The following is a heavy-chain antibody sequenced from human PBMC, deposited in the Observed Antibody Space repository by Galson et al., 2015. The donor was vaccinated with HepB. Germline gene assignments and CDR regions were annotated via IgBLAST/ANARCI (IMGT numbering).Heavy chain of an antibody. CDR1: GYTLTELS. Sequence: SVKVSCKVSGYTLTELSMHWVRQAPGKGLEWMGGFDPEDSETIYAQKFQGRVTMTEDTSTDTAYMELSSLRSEDTAVYYCATGIVVVPAARAVADYWGQGTLVTVSS. CDR3: ATGIVVVPAARAVADY. V-gene: IGHV1-24*01. D-gene: IGHD2-2*01. J-gene: IGHJ4*02. CDR2: FDPEDSET.